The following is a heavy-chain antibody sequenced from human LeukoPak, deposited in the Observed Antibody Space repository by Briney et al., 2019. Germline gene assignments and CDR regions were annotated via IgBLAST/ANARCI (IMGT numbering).Heavy chain of an antibody. CDR2: IIPIFSTA. J-gene: IGHJ4*02. V-gene: IGHV1-69*13. CDR1: GGTFSSYA. Sequence: GASVKVSCKASGGTFSSYAISWVRQAPGQGLEWMGGIIPIFSTANYAQKFQGRVTITADESTSTAYMELSSLRSEDTAVYYCARGRGATVTTYFDYWGQGTLVTVSS. CDR3: ARGRGATVTTYFDY. D-gene: IGHD4-17*01.